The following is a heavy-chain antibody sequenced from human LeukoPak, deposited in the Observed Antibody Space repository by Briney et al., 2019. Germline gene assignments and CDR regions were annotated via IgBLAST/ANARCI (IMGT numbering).Heavy chain of an antibody. V-gene: IGHV3-30*18. CDR1: GFTFSSYG. Sequence: PGRSLRLSCAASGFTFSSYGMHWVRQAPGKGLEWVAVISYDGSNKYYADSVKGRFTISRDNSKNTLYLQMNSLRAEDTVVYYCAKDRPLNWNYDIQYYFDYWGQGTLVAVSS. J-gene: IGHJ4*02. D-gene: IGHD1-7*01. CDR2: ISYDGSNK. CDR3: AKDRPLNWNYDIQYYFDY.